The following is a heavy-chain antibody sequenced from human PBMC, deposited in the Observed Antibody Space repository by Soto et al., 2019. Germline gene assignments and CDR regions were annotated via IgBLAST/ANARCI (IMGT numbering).Heavy chain of an antibody. Sequence: GASVKVSCKASGDTFSFYTINWVRQAPGLGLEWVGRINPIFIMLNYAQNFQGRVTMTADKSTSTAYMELRSLRSDDTAMYFCAASYGSGYRAFDYWGQGALVTVSS. J-gene: IGHJ4*02. V-gene: IGHV1-69*02. D-gene: IGHD3-10*01. CDR1: GDTFSFYT. CDR3: AASYGSGYRAFDY. CDR2: INPIFIML.